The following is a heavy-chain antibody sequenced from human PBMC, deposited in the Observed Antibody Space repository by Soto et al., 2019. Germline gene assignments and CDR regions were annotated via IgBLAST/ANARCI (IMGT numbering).Heavy chain of an antibody. J-gene: IGHJ6*02. D-gene: IGHD6-19*01. CDR3: ARLXIGKVAGIYYYYYGMDV. V-gene: IGHV4-34*01. Sequence: SETLSLTCAVYGGSFSGYYWSWIRQPPGKGLEWIGEINHSGSTNYNPSLKSRVTISVDTSKNQFSLKLSSVTAADTAVYYCARLXIGKVAGIYYYYYGMDVWGQGTTVTVSS. CDR2: INHSGST. CDR1: GGSFSGYY.